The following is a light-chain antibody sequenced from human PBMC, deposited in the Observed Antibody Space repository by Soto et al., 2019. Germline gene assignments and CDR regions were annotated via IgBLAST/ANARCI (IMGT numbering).Light chain of an antibody. CDR2: KAS. CDR1: QTISSW. J-gene: IGKJ2*01. V-gene: IGKV1-5*03. CDR3: QQYSTYPYI. Sequence: DIQMTQSPSALSGSVGDRVTITCRASQTISSWLALYQQKPGKAPKLLIYKASTLESGVPSRFSGGGIGTEFSLSISSLQPDDFATYYCQQYSTYPYIFGQGTKVDIK.